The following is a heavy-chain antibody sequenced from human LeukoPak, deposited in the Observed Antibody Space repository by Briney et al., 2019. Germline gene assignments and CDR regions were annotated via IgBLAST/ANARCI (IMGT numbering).Heavy chain of an antibody. D-gene: IGHD3-3*01. J-gene: IGHJ4*02. CDR2: IYYSGST. CDR1: GGSISSGDYY. Sequence: SETLSLTCTVSGGSISSGDYYWSWIRQPPGKGLEWIGYIYYSGSTYYNPSLKSRVTISVDTSKNQFSLKLSSVTAADTAVYYCARSRGVVPSLFDYWGQGTLVTVSS. V-gene: IGHV4-30-4*01. CDR3: ARSRGVVPSLFDY.